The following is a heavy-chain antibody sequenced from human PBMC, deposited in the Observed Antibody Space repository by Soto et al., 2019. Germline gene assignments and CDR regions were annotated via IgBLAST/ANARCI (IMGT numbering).Heavy chain of an antibody. CDR2: ISSSSSTI. D-gene: IGHD5-18*01. V-gene: IGHV3-48*01. Sequence: GGSLRLSCAASVFTFSSYSMNWVRQAPGKGLEWVSYISSSSSTIYYADSVKGRFTISRDNAKNSLYLQMNSLRAEDTAVYYCARDSGYSYGPLDYWGQGTLVTVSS. CDR3: ARDSGYSYGPLDY. CDR1: VFTFSSYS. J-gene: IGHJ4*02.